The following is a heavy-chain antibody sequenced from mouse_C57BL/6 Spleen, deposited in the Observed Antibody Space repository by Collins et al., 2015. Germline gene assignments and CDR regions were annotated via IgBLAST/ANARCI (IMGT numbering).Heavy chain of an antibody. Sequence: QVQLQQPGAELVKPGASVKLSCKASGYTFTSYWMQWVKQRPGQGLEWIGEIDPSDSYTNYNQKFKGKATLTVDTSSSTAYMQLSSLTSEDSAVYYCARAGNYVRAMDYWGQGTSVTVSS. V-gene: IGHV1-50*01. CDR1: GYTFTSYW. J-gene: IGHJ4*01. D-gene: IGHD2-1*01. CDR2: IDPSDSYT. CDR3: ARAGNYVRAMDY.